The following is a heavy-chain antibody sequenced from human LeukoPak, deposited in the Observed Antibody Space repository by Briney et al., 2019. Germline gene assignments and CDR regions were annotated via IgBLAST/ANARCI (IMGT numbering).Heavy chain of an antibody. V-gene: IGHV3-7*01. J-gene: IGHJ2*01. Sequence: GGSLRLSCAASGFTFSSIWMSWVRQAPGKGLEWVANINQDGREKYYVDSVKGRFTISRENAKNSLYLQMNSLRAGDTAVYYCARAAYSSTWYSRYFDLWGRGTLVTVSS. D-gene: IGHD6-13*01. CDR2: INQDGREK. CDR3: ARAAYSSTWYSRYFDL. CDR1: GFTFSSIW.